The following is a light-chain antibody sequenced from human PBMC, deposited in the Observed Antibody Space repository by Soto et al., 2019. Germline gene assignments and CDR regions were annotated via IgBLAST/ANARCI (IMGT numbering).Light chain of an antibody. V-gene: IGLV2-14*01. Sequence: QSALTQPASVSGSPGQSITISCTGTSSDVGGYNYVSWYQQHPGKAPKLTIYDVSNRPSGVSNRLSGSKSGNTASMTISGLQAEYEADYIWISEIASITVVFGAGTDLSVL. CDR2: DVS. CDR3: ISEIASITVV. J-gene: IGLJ2*01. CDR1: SSDVGGYNY.